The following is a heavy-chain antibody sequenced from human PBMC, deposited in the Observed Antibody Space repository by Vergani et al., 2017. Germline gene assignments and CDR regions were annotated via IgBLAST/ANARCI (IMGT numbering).Heavy chain of an antibody. D-gene: IGHD2-2*03. Sequence: QVQLVQSGAEVKKPGSSVKVSCKASGGTFSSYAISWVRQAPGQGLEWMGGIIPIFGTANYAQKFQGRVTITADESTSTAYMELSSLRSEDTAVYYCAKDFRRGYCSSTSCYGGAGGSGGFDPWGQGTLVTVSS. V-gene: IGHV1-69*01. CDR2: IIPIFGTA. J-gene: IGHJ5*02. CDR1: GGTFSSYA. CDR3: AKDFRRGYCSSTSCYGGAGGSGGFDP.